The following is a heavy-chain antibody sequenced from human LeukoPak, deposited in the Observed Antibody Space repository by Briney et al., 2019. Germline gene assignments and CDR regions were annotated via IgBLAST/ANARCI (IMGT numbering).Heavy chain of an antibody. CDR1: GYSFSNDW. CDR3: ARRGCNGGSCYGY. J-gene: IGHJ4*02. CDR2: IYPGDSDT. V-gene: IGHV5-51*01. D-gene: IGHD2-15*01. Sequence: GESLRISCKGCGYSFSNDWIGWVRQMPGKGLEWMGIIYPGDSDTRYSPSFQGQVTISADKSISTAYLQWSSLEASDTAMYYCARRGCNGGSCYGYWGQGTLVTVSS.